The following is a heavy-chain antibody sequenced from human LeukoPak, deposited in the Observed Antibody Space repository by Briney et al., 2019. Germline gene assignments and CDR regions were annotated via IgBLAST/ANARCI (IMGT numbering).Heavy chain of an antibody. V-gene: IGHV3-7*01. CDR1: GINFRGYW. D-gene: IGHD5-12*01. J-gene: IGHJ4*02. Sequence: GGSLRLSCAVSGINFRGYWMAWVRQAPGKGLEWVANMKQDGSEKYYVDSVKGRFTISRDNAKNSLYLEMNSLRVEDTAVYYCARDLGHTGFDLYDYWGQGTLVTVSS. CDR3: ARDLGHTGFDLYDY. CDR2: MKQDGSEK.